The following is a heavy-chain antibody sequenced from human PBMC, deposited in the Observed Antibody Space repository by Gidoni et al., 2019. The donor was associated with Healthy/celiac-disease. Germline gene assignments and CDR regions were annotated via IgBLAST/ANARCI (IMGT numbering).Heavy chain of an antibody. CDR2: FDPEDGET. Sequence: QVQLVQSGAEVKKPGASVKVSCKVSGYTLTELSMHWVRQAPGKGLEWMGGFDPEDGETIYAQKFQGRVTMTEDTSTDTAYMELSSLRSEDTAVYYCATAGVMYCTNGVCHNEPYGMDVWGQGTTVTVSS. D-gene: IGHD2-8*01. V-gene: IGHV1-24*01. J-gene: IGHJ6*02. CDR3: ATAGVMYCTNGVCHNEPYGMDV. CDR1: GYTLTELS.